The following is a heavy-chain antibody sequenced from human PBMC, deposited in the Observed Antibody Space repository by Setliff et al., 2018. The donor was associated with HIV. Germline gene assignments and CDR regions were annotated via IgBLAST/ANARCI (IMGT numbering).Heavy chain of an antibody. V-gene: IGHV1-18*01. J-gene: IGHJ4*02. D-gene: IGHD6-13*01. CDR1: GYTFTNYG. Sequence: GASVKVSCKASGYTFTNYGISWVRQAPGQGLEWMGWISAYNGNTSYAQKLQGRVTVTTDTSASTSYMELRSLRSDDTAVYYWARRPDIDSWPFDYWAQGTLVTVSS. CDR3: ARRPDIDSWPFDY. CDR2: ISAYNGNT.